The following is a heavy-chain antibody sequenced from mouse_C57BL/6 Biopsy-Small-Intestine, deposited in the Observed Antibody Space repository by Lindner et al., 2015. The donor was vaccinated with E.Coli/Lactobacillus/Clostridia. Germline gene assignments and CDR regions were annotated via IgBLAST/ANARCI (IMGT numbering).Heavy chain of an antibody. CDR1: GYAFSNSW. Sequence: VQLQESGPDLVKPGASVKISCRASGYAFSNSWMNWMIQRPGKGLEWIGRIYPGDGNTNYNGKFKGRATLTADKSSNTAYMELNSLTSEDSAVYFCGRGVLGWDGNFDVWGTGTAVIVSS. D-gene: IGHD4-1*01. J-gene: IGHJ1*03. CDR2: IYPGDGNT. V-gene: IGHV1-82*01. CDR3: GRGVLGWDGNFDV.